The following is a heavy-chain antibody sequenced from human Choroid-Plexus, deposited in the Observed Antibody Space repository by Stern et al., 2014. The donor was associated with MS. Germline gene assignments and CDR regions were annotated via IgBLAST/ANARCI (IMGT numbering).Heavy chain of an antibody. Sequence: QVQLVQSGAEVKKPGASVTVSCKASGYTFTSYGIRWVRQAPGHGLEGRGWISAYHGNTNYAQKLQGRVNMPTEPSTSTAYMELRSLRSDDTAVYYCARGLLGSENAFDIWGQGTMVTVSS. CDR2: ISAYHGNT. CDR3: ARGLLGSENAFDI. V-gene: IGHV1-18*01. D-gene: IGHD2-15*01. J-gene: IGHJ3*02. CDR1: GYTFTSYG.